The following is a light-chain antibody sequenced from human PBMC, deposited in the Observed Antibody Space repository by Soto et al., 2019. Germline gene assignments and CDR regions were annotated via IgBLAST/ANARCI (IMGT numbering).Light chain of an antibody. Sequence: QSVLTQPASVSGPPGQSITISCTGTTSDIGGYNYDSWYQQHPGKAPKLMIYDVTRRPSGVSNRFSGSKSGNTASLTISGLQAEDEADYYCSSDISSSAPYVFGTGTKVTVL. CDR3: SSDISSSAPYV. V-gene: IGLV2-14*01. J-gene: IGLJ1*01. CDR1: TSDIGGYNY. CDR2: DVT.